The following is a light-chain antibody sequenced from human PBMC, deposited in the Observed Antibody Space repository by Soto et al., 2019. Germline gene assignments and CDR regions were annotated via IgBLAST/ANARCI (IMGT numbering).Light chain of an antibody. CDR1: SSDVGGYNY. CDR3: CSYAGSYTLV. V-gene: IGLV2-11*01. Sequence: QSALTQPRSVSGSPGQSVTISCTGTSSDVGGYNYVSWYQQHPGKAPKLMIYDVSKRPSGVPDRFSGSKSGNTASLTISGLQAEDEADYYCCSYAGSYTLVFGTGNKVTVL. CDR2: DVS. J-gene: IGLJ1*01.